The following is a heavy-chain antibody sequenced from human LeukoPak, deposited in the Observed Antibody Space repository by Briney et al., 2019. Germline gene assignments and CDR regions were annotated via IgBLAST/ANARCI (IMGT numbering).Heavy chain of an antibody. CDR1: GFVFSSYA. D-gene: IGHD6-13*01. CDR3: AGVQQQLDAFDY. Sequence: PGRSLRLSCAASGFVFSSYAMHWVRQAPGKGLEWVAVISYDGSNKYYADSVKGRFTISRDNSKNTLYLQMNSLRAEDTAVYYCAGVQQQLDAFDYWGQGTLVTVSS. J-gene: IGHJ4*02. V-gene: IGHV3-30*04. CDR2: ISYDGSNK.